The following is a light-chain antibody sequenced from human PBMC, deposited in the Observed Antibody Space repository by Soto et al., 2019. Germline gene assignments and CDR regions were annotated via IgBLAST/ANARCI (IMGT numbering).Light chain of an antibody. Sequence: QSVLTQPPSASGTPGQRVTISCSGSSSNIGSNTVNWYQQLPGTAPKLLIYSNNQRPSGVPDPFSGSKSGTSASLAISGLQSEDEADYYCAAWDDSLNVFYVFGTGTKLTVL. J-gene: IGLJ1*01. CDR1: SSNIGSNT. CDR3: AAWDDSLNVFYV. CDR2: SNN. V-gene: IGLV1-44*01.